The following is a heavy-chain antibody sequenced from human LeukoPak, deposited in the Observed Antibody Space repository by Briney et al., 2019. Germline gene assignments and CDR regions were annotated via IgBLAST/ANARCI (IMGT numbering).Heavy chain of an antibody. J-gene: IGHJ4*02. CDR1: GFTFSSYA. CDR3: ARGQEMATTH. CDR2: ISYDGSNK. V-gene: IGHV3-30-3*01. Sequence: QSGGSLRLSCAASGFTFSSYAMHWVRQAPGKGLEWVAVISYDGSNKYYADSVKGRFTISRDNSKNTLYLQMNSLRAEDTAVYYCARGQEMATTHWGQGTLVTVSS. D-gene: IGHD5-24*01.